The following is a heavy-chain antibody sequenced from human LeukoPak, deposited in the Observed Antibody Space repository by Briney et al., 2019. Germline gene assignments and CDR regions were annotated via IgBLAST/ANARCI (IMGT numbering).Heavy chain of an antibody. Sequence: SETLSLTCTVSGYSISSGYYWGWIRQPPGKGLEWIGRIYTSGSTNYNPSLKSRVTISVDTSKNQFSLKLSSVTAADTAVYYCARALRIAAAGTFFDYWGQGTLVTVSS. CDR3: ARALRIAAAGTFFDY. CDR2: IYTSGST. D-gene: IGHD6-13*01. J-gene: IGHJ4*02. CDR1: GYSISSGYY. V-gene: IGHV4-38-2*02.